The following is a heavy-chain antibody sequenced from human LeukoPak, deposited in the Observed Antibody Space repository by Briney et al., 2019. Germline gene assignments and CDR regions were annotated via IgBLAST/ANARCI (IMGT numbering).Heavy chain of an antibody. D-gene: IGHD3-10*01. J-gene: IGHJ4*02. CDR1: GGSISSSSYY. CDR2: IYYSGST. V-gene: IGHV4-39*07. CDR3: ARGEMVRGVIIILDY. Sequence: SETLSLTCTVSGGSISSSSYYWGWIRQPPGKGLEWIGSIYYSGSTYYNPSLKSRVTISVDTSKNQFSLKLSSVTAADTAVYYCARGEMVRGVIIILDYWGQGTLVTVSS.